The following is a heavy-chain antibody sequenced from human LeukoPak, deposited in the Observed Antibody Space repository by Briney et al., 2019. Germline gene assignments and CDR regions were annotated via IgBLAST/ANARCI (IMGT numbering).Heavy chain of an antibody. CDR1: GGSFSGYY. Sequence: PSETLSLTCAVYGGSFSGYYWSWIRQPPGKGLEWIGEINHSGSTNYNPSLKSRVTISVDTSKNQFSLKLSSVTAADTAVYYCARLVGAPDAFDIWGQGTMVTVSS. CDR3: ARLVGAPDAFDI. CDR2: INHSGST. D-gene: IGHD1-26*01. V-gene: IGHV4-34*01. J-gene: IGHJ3*02.